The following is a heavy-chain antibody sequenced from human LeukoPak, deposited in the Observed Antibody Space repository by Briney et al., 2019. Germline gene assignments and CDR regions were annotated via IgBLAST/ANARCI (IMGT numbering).Heavy chain of an antibody. V-gene: IGHV3-30*18. CDR1: GFTFSSYG. CDR2: ISYDGSNK. CDR3: AKDGPVRRMATTKNWFDP. Sequence: RGSLRLSCAASGFTFSSYGMHWVRQAPGKGLEWVAVISYDGSNKYYAGSVKGRFTISRDNSKNTLYLQMNSLRAEDTAVYYCAKDGPVRRMATTKNWFDPWGQGTLVTVSS. D-gene: IGHD5-24*01. J-gene: IGHJ5*02.